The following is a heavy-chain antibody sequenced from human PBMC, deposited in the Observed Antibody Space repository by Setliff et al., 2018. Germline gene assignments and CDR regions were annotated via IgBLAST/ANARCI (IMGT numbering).Heavy chain of an antibody. Sequence: GGSLRLSCAASGFRISNDRMSWVRQAPGAGLEWVAIINEDSSEKYYVDAVKGRFSISRDNAKNSRYLQMNSLRAEDTAVYYCAKGPSGYYYDSSGYYGLGMDVWGQGTTVTVSS. CDR1: GFRISNDR. D-gene: IGHD3-22*01. V-gene: IGHV3-7*01. CDR3: AKGPSGYYYDSSGYYGLGMDV. J-gene: IGHJ6*02. CDR2: INEDSSEK.